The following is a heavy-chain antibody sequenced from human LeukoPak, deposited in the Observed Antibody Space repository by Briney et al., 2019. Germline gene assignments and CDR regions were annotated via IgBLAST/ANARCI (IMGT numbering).Heavy chain of an antibody. CDR1: GGSISSYY. CDR3: ARQGALRDAFDI. Sequence: PSETLPLTCTVSGGSISSYYWSWIRQPPGKGLEWIGNIYYSGSTNYNPSLKSRVTISVDTSKNQFSLKLSFVTAADTAVFYCARQGALRDAFDIWGQGTMVTVSS. J-gene: IGHJ3*02. V-gene: IGHV4-59*08. D-gene: IGHD3-16*01. CDR2: IYYSGST.